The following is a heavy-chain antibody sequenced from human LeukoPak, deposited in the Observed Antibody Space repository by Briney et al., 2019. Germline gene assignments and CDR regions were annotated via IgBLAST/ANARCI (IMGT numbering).Heavy chain of an antibody. Sequence: SETLSLTCTVSGGSISSGDYYWSWIRQPPGKGLEWIGYTYYSGSTYYNPSLKSRVTISVDTSKNQFSLKLSSVTAADTAVYYCATRFWSGYYVDYWGQGTLVTVSS. CDR2: TYYSGST. J-gene: IGHJ4*02. CDR1: GGSISSGDYY. V-gene: IGHV4-30-4*01. CDR3: ATRFWSGYYVDY. D-gene: IGHD3-3*01.